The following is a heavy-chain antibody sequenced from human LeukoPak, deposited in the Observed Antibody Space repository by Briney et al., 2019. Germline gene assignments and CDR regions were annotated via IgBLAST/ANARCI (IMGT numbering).Heavy chain of an antibody. D-gene: IGHD4-17*01. J-gene: IGHJ6*02. CDR2: FDPEDGET. CDR3: ATVSSSLPGYGDYYYYGMDV. V-gene: IGHV1-24*01. CDR1: GYTLTELS. Sequence: ASVKVSCKVSGYTLTELSVHWVRQAPGKGLEWMGGFDPEDGETIYAQKFQGRVTMTEDTSTDTAYMELSSLRSENTAVYYCATVSSSLPGYGDYYYYGMDVWGQGTTVTVSS.